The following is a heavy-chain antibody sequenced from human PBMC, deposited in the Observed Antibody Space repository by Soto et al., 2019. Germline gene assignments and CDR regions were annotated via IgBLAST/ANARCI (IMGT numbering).Heavy chain of an antibody. V-gene: IGHV3-23*01. J-gene: IGHJ4*02. Sequence: GGSLRLSCAASGFTFSSYAMSWVRQAPGKGLEWVSAISGSGGSTYYADSVKGRFTISRDNSKNTLYLQMNSLRAEDTAVYYCAKDQQVLRYWEWLLEFDYWGQGTQVTVSS. CDR2: ISGSGGST. D-gene: IGHD3-3*01. CDR3: AKDQQVLRYWEWLLEFDY. CDR1: GFTFSSYA.